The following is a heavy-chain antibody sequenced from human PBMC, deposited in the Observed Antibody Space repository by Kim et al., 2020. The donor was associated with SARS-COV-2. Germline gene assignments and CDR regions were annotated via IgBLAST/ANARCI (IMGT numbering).Heavy chain of an antibody. CDR3: AKDRGPGVVSTFDY. V-gene: IGHV3-23*01. Sequence: ADSVKGRFTISRDNSKNTLYLQMNSLRAEDTAVYYCAKDRGPGVVSTFDYWGQGTLVTVSS. D-gene: IGHD2-2*01. J-gene: IGHJ4*02.